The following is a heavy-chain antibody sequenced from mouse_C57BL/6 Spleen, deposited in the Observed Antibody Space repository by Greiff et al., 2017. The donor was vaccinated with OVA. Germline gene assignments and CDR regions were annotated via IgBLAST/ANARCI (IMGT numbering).Heavy chain of an antibody. V-gene: IGHV3-6*01. CDR2: ISYDGSN. CDR1: GYSITSGYY. J-gene: IGHJ1*03. D-gene: IGHD2-4*01. CDR3: AREDDYDGGALYWYFDV. Sequence: EVKLVESGPGLVKPSQSLSLTCSVTGYSITSGYYWNWIRQFPGNKLEWMGYISYDGSNNYNPSLKNRISITRDTSKNQFFLKLNSVTTEDTATYYCAREDDYDGGALYWYFDVWGTGTTVTVSS.